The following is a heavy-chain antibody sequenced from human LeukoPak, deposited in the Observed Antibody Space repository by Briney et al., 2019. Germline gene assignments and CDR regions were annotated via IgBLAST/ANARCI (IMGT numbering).Heavy chain of an antibody. CDR2: IIPIFGTA. V-gene: IGHV1-69*13. J-gene: IGHJ2*01. D-gene: IGHD3-10*01. Sequence: SVKVSCKASGGTFSSYAISWVRQAPGQGLEWMGGIIPIFGTANYAQKFQGRVTITADESTSTVYMELSSLRSEDTAVYYCARGGLDVTMVRGVIIPGQYWYFDLWGRGTLVTVSS. CDR3: ARGGLDVTMVRGVIIPGQYWYFDL. CDR1: GGTFSSYA.